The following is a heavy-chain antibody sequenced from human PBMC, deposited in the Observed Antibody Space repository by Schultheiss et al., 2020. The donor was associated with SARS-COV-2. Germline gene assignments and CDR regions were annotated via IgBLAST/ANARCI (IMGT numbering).Heavy chain of an antibody. Sequence: SETLSLTCPVSGGSISSYYWSWIRQPPGKGLEWIGYIYYSGSTNYNPSLKSRVTISVDTSKNQFSLKLSSVTAEDTAVYYCARDRAVLWFGSNDYWGQGTLVTVSS. V-gene: IGHV4-59*01. D-gene: IGHD3-10*01. J-gene: IGHJ4*02. CDR2: IYYSGST. CDR3: ARDRAVLWFGSNDY. CDR1: GGSISSYY.